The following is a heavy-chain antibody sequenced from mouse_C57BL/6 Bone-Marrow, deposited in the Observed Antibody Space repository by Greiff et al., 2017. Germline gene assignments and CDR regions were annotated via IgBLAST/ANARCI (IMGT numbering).Heavy chain of an antibody. J-gene: IGHJ4*01. CDR1: GYTFTSYG. CDR3: ARSKIQIYYYGSSYSYYAMDY. CDR2: IYPRSGNT. Sequence: QVKLMESGAELARPGASVKLSCKASGYTFTSYGISWVKQRTGQGLEWIGEIYPRSGNTYYNEKFKGKATLTADKSSSTAYMELRSLTSEDSAVDFCARSKIQIYYYGSSYSYYAMDYWGQGTSVTVSS. V-gene: IGHV1-81*01. D-gene: IGHD1-1*01.